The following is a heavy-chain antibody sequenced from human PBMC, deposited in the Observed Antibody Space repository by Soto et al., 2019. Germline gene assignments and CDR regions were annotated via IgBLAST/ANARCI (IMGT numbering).Heavy chain of an antibody. D-gene: IGHD2-21*01. CDR1: TFTSAY. CDR3: ARVGGGDPNWYFDL. Sequence: TFTSAYIHWVRQAPGKGLEWMGIINPRGGSTSYAQKFQGRVTMTRDTSTSTVYMELSSLRSEDTAVYYCARVGGGDPNWYFDLWGRGTLVTVSS. J-gene: IGHJ2*01. V-gene: IGHV1-46*03. CDR2: INPRGGST.